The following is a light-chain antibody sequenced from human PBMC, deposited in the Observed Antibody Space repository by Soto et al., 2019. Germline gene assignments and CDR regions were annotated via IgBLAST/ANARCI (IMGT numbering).Light chain of an antibody. Sequence: EIVMTQSPATLSVSPGERATLSCRASQSVSSNLAWYQQKPGQAPSLLIYGASTRATGTPARFSGSGSGTEFTLTISSLQSEDFAVYYCQQYLRWPLTFGGGTKVELK. CDR3: QQYLRWPLT. CDR1: QSVSSN. V-gene: IGKV3-15*01. J-gene: IGKJ4*01. CDR2: GAS.